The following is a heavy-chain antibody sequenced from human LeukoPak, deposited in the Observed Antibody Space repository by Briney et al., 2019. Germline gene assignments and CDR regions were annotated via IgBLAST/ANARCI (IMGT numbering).Heavy chain of an antibody. V-gene: IGHV3-9*03. D-gene: IGHD3-10*01. Sequence: GRSLRLSCAASGFTFDDYAMHWVRQAPGKGLEWVSGISWNSGSIGYADSVKGRFTITRDNVKNSLFLQMSSLRVEDMAFYYCVKGGMLWFGAASDAFDIWGQGTMVIVSS. CDR3: VKGGMLWFGAASDAFDI. CDR1: GFTFDDYA. CDR2: ISWNSGSI. J-gene: IGHJ3*02.